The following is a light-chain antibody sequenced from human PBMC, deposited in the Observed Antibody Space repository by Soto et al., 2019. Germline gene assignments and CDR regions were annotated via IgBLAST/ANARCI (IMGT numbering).Light chain of an antibody. J-gene: IGKJ1*01. CDR3: QQYGSSSLWT. Sequence: EIVLAQSPATLSLSPVERGTISCRASQSISSQLAWYQQKPRQAPRLLIYDASSRATGIPDRFSGSGSGTDFTLPISRLEPEDFAVYYCQQYGSSSLWTFGQGTKVDIK. CDR1: QSISSQ. V-gene: IGKV3-20*01. CDR2: DAS.